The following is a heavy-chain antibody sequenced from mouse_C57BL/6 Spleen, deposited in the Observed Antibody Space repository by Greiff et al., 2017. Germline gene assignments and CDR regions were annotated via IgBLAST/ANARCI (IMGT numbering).Heavy chain of an antibody. D-gene: IGHD4-1*01. CDR2: ISSGSSTI. J-gene: IGHJ3*01. CDR1: GFTFSDYG. CDR3: ARPGGAWFAY. Sequence: EVMLVESGGGLVKPGGSLKLSCAASGFTFSDYGMHWVRQAPEKGLEWVAYISSGSSTIYFADTVKGRFTISRDNAKNTLFLKMTSLRSEDTAMYYCARPGGAWFAYVGQGTLVTVSA. V-gene: IGHV5-17*01.